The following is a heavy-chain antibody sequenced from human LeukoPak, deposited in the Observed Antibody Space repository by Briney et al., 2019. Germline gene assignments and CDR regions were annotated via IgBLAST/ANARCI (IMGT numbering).Heavy chain of an antibody. CDR3: ARAAGIAVAGSFDY. D-gene: IGHD6-19*01. CDR1: GGSISSSNW. CDR2: IYHSGST. Sequence: SGALSLTCAVSGGSISSSNWWSWVRQPPGKGLEWIGEIYHSGSTNYNPSLKSRVTISVDKSKNQFSLKLSSVTAADTAVYYCARAAGIAVAGSFDYWGQGTLVTVSS. V-gene: IGHV4-4*02. J-gene: IGHJ4*02.